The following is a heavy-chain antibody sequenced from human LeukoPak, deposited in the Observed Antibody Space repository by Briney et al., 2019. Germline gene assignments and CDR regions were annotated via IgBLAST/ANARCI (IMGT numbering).Heavy chain of an antibody. Sequence: GGSLRLSCAASGFTFSSYWMSWVCQAPGKGLEWVANIKQDGSEKYYVDSVKGRFTISRDNAKNSLYLQMNSLRAEDTAVYYCARFTKGYYYDSSGYFDYWGQGTLVTVSS. V-gene: IGHV3-7*01. CDR3: ARFTKGYYYDSSGYFDY. D-gene: IGHD3-22*01. CDR1: GFTFSSYW. CDR2: IKQDGSEK. J-gene: IGHJ4*02.